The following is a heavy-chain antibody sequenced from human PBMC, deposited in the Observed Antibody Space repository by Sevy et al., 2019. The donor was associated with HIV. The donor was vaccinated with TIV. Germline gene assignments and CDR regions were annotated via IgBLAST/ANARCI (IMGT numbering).Heavy chain of an antibody. CDR3: ARDISFFSVGGFDY. CDR2: IRRKAYGGTT. CDR1: GFTFGDFA. D-gene: IGHD2-21*01. J-gene: IGHJ4*02. Sequence: GGSLRLSCTASGFTFGDFAMSWFRQAPGKGLEWVGFIRRKAYGGTTQYAASVKCRFTISRDDSKRIVYLQMNSLKTEDTAVYYCARDISFFSVGGFDYWALGTLVTVSS. V-gene: IGHV3-49*03.